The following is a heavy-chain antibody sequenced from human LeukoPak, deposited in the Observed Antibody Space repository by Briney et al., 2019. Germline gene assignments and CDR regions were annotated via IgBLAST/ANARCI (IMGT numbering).Heavy chain of an antibody. CDR1: GGTFSSYA. J-gene: IGHJ3*02. CDR3: ARVPGGRYFDWSDAFDI. CDR2: IIPIFDTA. Sequence: ASVKVSCKASGGTFSSYAISWVRQAPGQGLEWMGGIIPIFDTANYAQKFQGRVTIITDESTSTAYMELSSLRSEDTAVYYCARVPGGRYFDWSDAFDIWGQGTMVTVSS. V-gene: IGHV1-69*05. D-gene: IGHD3-9*01.